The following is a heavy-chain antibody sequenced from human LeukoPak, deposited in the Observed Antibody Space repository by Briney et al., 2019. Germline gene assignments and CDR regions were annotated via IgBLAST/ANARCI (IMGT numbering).Heavy chain of an antibody. Sequence: GSLRLSCAASGFTFSSYWMSWVRQAPGKGLEWVANIKQDGSEKYYVDSVKGRFTISRDNAKNSLYLQMISLRAEDTAVYYCARTVDYDSSGYYFDYFDYWGQGTLVTVSS. D-gene: IGHD3-22*01. J-gene: IGHJ4*02. CDR3: ARTVDYDSSGYYFDYFDY. CDR1: GFTFSSYW. CDR2: IKQDGSEK. V-gene: IGHV3-7*01.